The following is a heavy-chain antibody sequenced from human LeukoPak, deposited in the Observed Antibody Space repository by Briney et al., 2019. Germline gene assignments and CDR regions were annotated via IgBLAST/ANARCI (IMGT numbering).Heavy chain of an antibody. Sequence: GESLKISCKGSGYSFTSYWIGWVRQMPGKGLEWMGIICPGDSDTRYSPSFQGQVTISADKSISTAYLQWSSLKASDTAMYYCARRHDDIWTGYYNVFHYYYMDGWGKGTTVTVYS. J-gene: IGHJ6*03. D-gene: IGHD3-9*01. CDR3: ARRHDDIWTGYYNVFHYYYMDG. CDR2: ICPGDSDT. V-gene: IGHV5-51*01. CDR1: GYSFTSYW.